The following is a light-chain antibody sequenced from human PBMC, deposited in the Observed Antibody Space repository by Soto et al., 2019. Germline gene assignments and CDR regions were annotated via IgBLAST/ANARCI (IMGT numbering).Light chain of an antibody. Sequence: DIQMTHSRSSLSASVGDRVIMTFRASQSIRKHLNWYQQKPGKAPKLLIFPASSLQSGVPSRFSGSRSGPDSTLTISSLQPEDVAPYYCQQSYSSPPTFGQGTKVDNK. V-gene: IGKV1-39*01. CDR1: QSIRKH. CDR3: QQSYSSPPT. J-gene: IGKJ1*01. CDR2: PAS.